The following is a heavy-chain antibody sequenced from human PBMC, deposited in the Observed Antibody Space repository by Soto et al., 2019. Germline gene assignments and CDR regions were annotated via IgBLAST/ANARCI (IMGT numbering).Heavy chain of an antibody. Sequence: GGSLRLSCAASGFTFTNAWMSWVRQVPGKGLEWVGRIKTKTGGGTTDYAAAVRGRFTISRDDSTNMLYLQMNSLETEDTGIYYCTYSTMIRGITGYWGQGTLVTVSS. CDR2: IKTKTGGGTT. D-gene: IGHD3-10*01. CDR1: GFTFTNAW. CDR3: TYSTMIRGITGY. V-gene: IGHV3-15*01. J-gene: IGHJ4*02.